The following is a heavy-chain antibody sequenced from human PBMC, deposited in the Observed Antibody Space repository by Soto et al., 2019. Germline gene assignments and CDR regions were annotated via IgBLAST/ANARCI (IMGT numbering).Heavy chain of an antibody. CDR1: GYTFTGYY. CDR2: INPNSGGT. CDR3: ARVTIFGVVISVYYFDY. J-gene: IGHJ4*02. D-gene: IGHD3-3*01. Sequence: ASVKVSCKASGYTFTGYYMHWVRQAPGQGLEWMGWINPNSGGTNYAQKFQGRVTMTRDTSISTAYMELSRLRSDDTAVYYCARVTIFGVVISVYYFDYWGQGTLVTVSS. V-gene: IGHV1-2*02.